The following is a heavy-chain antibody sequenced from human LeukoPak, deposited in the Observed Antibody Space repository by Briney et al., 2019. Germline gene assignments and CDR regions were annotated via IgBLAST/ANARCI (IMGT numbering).Heavy chain of an antibody. Sequence: GRSLRLSCAASGFTFSSYGIHWARQAPGKGLEWVAVISYDGSNKYYVDSVKGRFTISRDNSKNTLNLQMNSLRAEDTAVYYCAKMRTPTAHSGDAFDIWGQGTMVTVSS. CDR1: GFTFSSYG. V-gene: IGHV3-30*18. D-gene: IGHD4-17*01. CDR3: AKMRTPTAHSGDAFDI. J-gene: IGHJ3*02. CDR2: ISYDGSNK.